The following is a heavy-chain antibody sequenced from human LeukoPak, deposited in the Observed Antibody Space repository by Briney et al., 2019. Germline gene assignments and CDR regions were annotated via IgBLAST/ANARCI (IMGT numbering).Heavy chain of an antibody. CDR1: GFTFSSYS. CDR2: ISSSSSYI. CDR3: ARDPHSSGYSYDY. J-gene: IGHJ4*02. V-gene: IGHV3-21*01. Sequence: GGSLRLSCAASGFTFSSYSMNWVRQAPGKGLEWVSSISSSSSYIYYADSVKGRFTISRDNAKNSLYLQMNSLRAEDTAVYYCARDPHSSGYSYDYWGQGTLATVSS. D-gene: IGHD3-22*01.